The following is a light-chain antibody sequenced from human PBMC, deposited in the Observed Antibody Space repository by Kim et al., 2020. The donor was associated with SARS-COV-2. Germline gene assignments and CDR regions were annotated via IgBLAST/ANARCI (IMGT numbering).Light chain of an antibody. CDR3: QQYNSYWT. V-gene: IGKV1-5*03. CDR2: KAS. CDR1: QSISSW. Sequence: SASVGDRVTITCRASQSISSWLAWYQQKPGKATKLLIYKASSLESGVPSRCSGSGSGTEFTLTISSLQPDAFATYYCQQYNSYWTFGQGTKVDIK. J-gene: IGKJ1*01.